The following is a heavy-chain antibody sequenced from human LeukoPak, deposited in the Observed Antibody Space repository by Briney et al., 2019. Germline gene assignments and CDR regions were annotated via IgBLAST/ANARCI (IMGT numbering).Heavy chain of an antibody. Sequence: SETLSLTCTVSGGSISSYYWSWIRQPPGKGLEWIGYIYYSGSTNYNPSLKSRVTISVDTSKNQFSLKLSSVTAADTAVYYCARVSRSWCGYYPYYFDYWGQGTLVTVSS. CDR1: GGSISSYY. J-gene: IGHJ4*02. D-gene: IGHD3-3*01. V-gene: IGHV4-59*01. CDR2: IYYSGST. CDR3: ARVSRSWCGYYPYYFDY.